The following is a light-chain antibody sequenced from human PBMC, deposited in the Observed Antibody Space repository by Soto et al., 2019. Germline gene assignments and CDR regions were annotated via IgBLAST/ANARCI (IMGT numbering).Light chain of an antibody. Sequence: EIVLTHSPGTLNLSPGERATLSCRASQSISSGYLAWYQQKPGQAPRLLIYGASSRATGIPDRFSGSGSETDFTLTISRLEPEDFAVYYCQRYGTSLTWTFGQGSMVDIK. CDR2: GAS. CDR1: QSISSGY. J-gene: IGKJ1*01. V-gene: IGKV3-20*01. CDR3: QRYGTSLTWT.